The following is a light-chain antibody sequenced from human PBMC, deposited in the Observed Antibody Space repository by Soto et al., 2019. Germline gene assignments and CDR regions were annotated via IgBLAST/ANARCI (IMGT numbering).Light chain of an antibody. J-gene: IGLJ3*02. CDR1: SSDVGGYNY. CDR2: EVS. V-gene: IGLV2-8*01. Sequence: QSALTQPPSASGSPGQSVTISCTGTSSDVGGYNYVSWYQQHPGKAPELMIYEVSKRPSGVPDRFSGSKSGNTASLTVSGLQAEDEADYYCSSYADSNNWVFGGGTKVTVL. CDR3: SSYADSNNWV.